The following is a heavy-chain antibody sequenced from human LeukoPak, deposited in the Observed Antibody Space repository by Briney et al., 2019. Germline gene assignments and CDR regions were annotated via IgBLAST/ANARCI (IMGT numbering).Heavy chain of an antibody. CDR2: INHSGST. CDR3: ARYGVYSGYDFNSYYFDY. CDR1: GGSFSGYY. Sequence: SETLSPTCAVYGGSFSGYYWSWIRQPPGKGLEWIGEINHSGSTNYNPSLKSRVTISVDTSKNQFSLKLSSVTAADTAVYYCARYGVYSGYDFNSYYFDYWGQGTLVTVSS. J-gene: IGHJ4*02. V-gene: IGHV4-34*01. D-gene: IGHD5-12*01.